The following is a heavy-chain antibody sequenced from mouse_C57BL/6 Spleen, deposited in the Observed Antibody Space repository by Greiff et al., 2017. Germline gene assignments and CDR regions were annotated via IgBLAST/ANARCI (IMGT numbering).Heavy chain of an antibody. CDR3: ARQGHPYDARDY. Sequence: EVKLQESGGGLVQPGESLTLSCESNEYEFPSHDMSWVRTTPEQRLELVAAITSDGGSTYYPDNMERRFIIARDNTKKTLYLQRSCRRSEDTAWYYCARQGHPYDARDYWGQGTSVTVSS. J-gene: IGHJ4*01. V-gene: IGHV5-2*01. CDR2: ITSDGGST. CDR1: EYEFPSHD.